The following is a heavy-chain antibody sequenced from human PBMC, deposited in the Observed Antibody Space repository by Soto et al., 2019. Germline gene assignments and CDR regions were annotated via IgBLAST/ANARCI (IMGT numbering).Heavy chain of an antibody. J-gene: IGHJ6*03. CDR3: AKDVGYSSGWYASSLRYYYMDV. D-gene: IGHD6-19*01. CDR1: GFTFSSYA. V-gene: IGHV3-23*01. Sequence: GGSLRLSCAASGFTFSSYAMSWVRQAPGKGLEWVSAISGSGGSTYYADSVKGRLTISRDNSKNTLYLQMNSLRAEDTAVYYCAKDVGYSSGWYASSLRYYYMDVWGKGTTVTVSS. CDR2: ISGSGGST.